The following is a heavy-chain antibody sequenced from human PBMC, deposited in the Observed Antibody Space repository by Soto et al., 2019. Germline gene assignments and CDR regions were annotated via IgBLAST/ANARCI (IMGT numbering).Heavy chain of an antibody. D-gene: IGHD3-10*01. CDR1: GFTFSSYS. Sequence: GGSLRLSCAASGFTFSSYSMNWVRQAPGKGLEWVSSISSSSSYIYYADSVKGRFTISRDNAKNSLYLQMNSLRAEDTAVYYCARDSGSWFGEEAYYFDYWGQGTLVTVSS. J-gene: IGHJ4*02. CDR3: ARDSGSWFGEEAYYFDY. CDR2: ISSSSSYI. V-gene: IGHV3-21*01.